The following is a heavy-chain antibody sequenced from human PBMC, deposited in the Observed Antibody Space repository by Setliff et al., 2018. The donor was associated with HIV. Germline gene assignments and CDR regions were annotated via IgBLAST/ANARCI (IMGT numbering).Heavy chain of an antibody. CDR3: TRGRYSSGWSDY. Sequence: LRLSCTASGFTFGDYAMSWVRQAPGKGLEWVGFIRSKAYGGTTEYAASVKGRFTISRDDSKSIAYLQMNSLKTEDTAVYYCTRGRYSSGWSDYWGQGTLVTVSS. D-gene: IGHD6-19*01. CDR2: IRSKAYGGTT. V-gene: IGHV3-49*04. CDR1: GFTFGDYA. J-gene: IGHJ4*02.